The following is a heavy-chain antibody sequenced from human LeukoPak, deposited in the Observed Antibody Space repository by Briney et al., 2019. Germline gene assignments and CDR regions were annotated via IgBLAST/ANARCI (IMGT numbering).Heavy chain of an antibody. CDR2: ISSSSSTI. CDR3: ARFPTYSSGWYSLSDYYGMDV. J-gene: IGHJ6*02. D-gene: IGHD6-19*01. V-gene: IGHV3-48*04. CDR1: GFTFSSYS. Sequence: LSGGSLRLSCAASGFTFSSYSMNWVRQAPGKGLEWVSYISSSSSTIYYADSVKGRFTISRDNAKNSLYLQMNSLRAEDTALYFCARFPTYSSGWYSLSDYYGMDVWGQGTTVTVSS.